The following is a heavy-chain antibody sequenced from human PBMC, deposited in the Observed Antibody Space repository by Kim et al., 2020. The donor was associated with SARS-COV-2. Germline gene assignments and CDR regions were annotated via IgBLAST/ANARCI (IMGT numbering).Heavy chain of an antibody. D-gene: IGHD3-3*01. CDR2: IYYSGST. V-gene: IGHV4-59*01. CDR1: GGSISSYY. J-gene: IGHJ2*01. CDR3: AGDHREWGRYTANWYFDR. Sequence: SETLSLTCTVSGGSISSYYWSWIRQPPGKGLEWIGDIYYSGSTNYNPSPKSRVTISVDTSNNQFSLKLISVTAAATAVYYCAGDHREWGRYTANWYFDR.